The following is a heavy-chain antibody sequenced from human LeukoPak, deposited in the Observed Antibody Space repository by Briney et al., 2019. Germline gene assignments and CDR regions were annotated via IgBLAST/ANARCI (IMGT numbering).Heavy chain of an antibody. CDR2: INAGNGNT. CDR3: ARRKYYYDSSGYSQNYYYYYMDV. V-gene: IGHV1-3*03. Sequence: ASVKVSCKASGYTFTSYAMHWVRQAPGQRLEWMGWINAGNGNTKYSQEFQGRVTITRDTSASTAYMELSSLRSEDMAVYYCARRKYYYDSSGYSQNYYYYYMDVWGKGTTVTISS. D-gene: IGHD3-22*01. J-gene: IGHJ6*03. CDR1: GYTFTSYA.